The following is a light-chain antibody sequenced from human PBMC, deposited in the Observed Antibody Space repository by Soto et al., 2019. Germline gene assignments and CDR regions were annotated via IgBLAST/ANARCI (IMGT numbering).Light chain of an antibody. CDR2: EVS. CDR1: SSDVGSYDR. CDR3: SSFTSNSTLV. J-gene: IGLJ3*02. V-gene: IGLV2-18*02. Sequence: QSALTQPPSVSGSPGQSVTISCTGTSSDVGSYDRVSWYQQPPGTAPKLIIYEVSNRPSGVPDRFSGSKSGNTASLTISGLQAEDEADYYFSSFTSNSTLVFGGGTKLTVL.